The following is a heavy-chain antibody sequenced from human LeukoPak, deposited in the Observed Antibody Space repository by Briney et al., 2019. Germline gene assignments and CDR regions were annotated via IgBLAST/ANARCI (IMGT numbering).Heavy chain of an antibody. V-gene: IGHV3-7*01. Sequence: GGSLRLSCAASGFTFSSYWMSWVRQAPGKGLEWVANIKQDGSEKYYVDSVKGRFTISRDNAKNSLYLQMNSLRAEDTAVYYCARDDSGSYYGFDYWGQGTLVTVSS. CDR2: IKQDGSEK. CDR3: ARDDSGSYYGFDY. CDR1: GFTFSSYW. D-gene: IGHD1-26*01. J-gene: IGHJ4*02.